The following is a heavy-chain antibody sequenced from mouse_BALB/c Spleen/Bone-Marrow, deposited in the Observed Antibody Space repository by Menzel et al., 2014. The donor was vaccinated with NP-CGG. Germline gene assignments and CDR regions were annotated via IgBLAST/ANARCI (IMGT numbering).Heavy chain of an antibody. CDR1: GSDFSRFW. Sequence: EVMLVESGGGLVQPGGSLKLSCAAPGSDFSRFWMGWVRRAQGKGLEWIGEIIPDSSTINYTPSLKDKFIISRVNAKNTLYLQKSKVRSEDTALYYCTRLHYYGYSAYWGQGTLVTVST. V-gene: IGHV4-1*02. D-gene: IGHD1-2*01. J-gene: IGHJ3*01. CDR3: TRLHYYGYSAY. CDR2: IIPDSSTI.